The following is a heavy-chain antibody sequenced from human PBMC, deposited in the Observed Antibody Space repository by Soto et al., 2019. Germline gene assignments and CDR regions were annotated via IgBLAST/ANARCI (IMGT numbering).Heavy chain of an antibody. CDR2: INPKSDDT. J-gene: IGHJ5*02. D-gene: IGHD4-4*01. Sequence: QVQLVQSGSEVNKPGASVKVSCKASGYPFSDNHIHWLRRAPGQGLEWMGRINPKSDDTNYAQKFQGRVTMTRETSIDTAYLELTGLTSADTATYYCARKHSLDYIRWGLDPWGQGPMVNVSS. CDR3: ARKHSLDYIRWGLDP. CDR1: GYPFSDNH. V-gene: IGHV1-2*02.